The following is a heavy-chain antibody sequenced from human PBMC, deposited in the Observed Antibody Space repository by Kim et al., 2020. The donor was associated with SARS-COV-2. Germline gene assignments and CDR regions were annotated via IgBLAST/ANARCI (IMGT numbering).Heavy chain of an antibody. J-gene: IGHJ5*02. V-gene: IGHV1-18*01. CDR2: ISPYNGKT. D-gene: IGHD2-15*01. Sequence: ASVKVSCKASGYTFTTYGISWVRQAPGQGLEWMGWISPYNGKTNYAQKLQGRVTMTTDTSTRTVYMELRSLRSDDTAMYYCARGGTDCSGGTCSLVNWFDPRGQGTPVTVSS. CDR3: ARGGTDCSGGTCSLVNWFDP. CDR1: GYTFTTYG.